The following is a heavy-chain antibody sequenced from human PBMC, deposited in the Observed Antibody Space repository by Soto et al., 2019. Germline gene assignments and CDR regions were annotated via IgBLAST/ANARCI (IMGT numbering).Heavy chain of an antibody. CDR1: GGSISSYY. Sequence: QVQLQESGPGLVKPSETLSLTCTVSGGSISSYYWSWIRQPPGKGLEWIGYIYYSGSTNYNPSLKSRVNISVDTSKNQFTLKLSSVTAADTAVYYCARRYGSAVDYWGQGTLVTVSS. V-gene: IGHV4-59*08. CDR2: IYYSGST. CDR3: ARRYGSAVDY. J-gene: IGHJ4*02. D-gene: IGHD1-26*01.